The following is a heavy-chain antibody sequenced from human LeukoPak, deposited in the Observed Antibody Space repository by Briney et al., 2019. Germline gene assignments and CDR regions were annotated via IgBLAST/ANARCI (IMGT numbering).Heavy chain of an antibody. J-gene: IGHJ4*02. D-gene: IGHD3-10*01. Sequence: SETLSLTCTVSGGSISSYYWSWIRQPPGKGLEWIGYIYYSGSTNYNPSLKSRVTISVDTSKNQFSLKLSSVTAADTAVYYCARQGKSVFPDHWGQGTLVTVSS. V-gene: IGHV4-59*01. CDR3: ARQGKSVFPDH. CDR2: IYYSGST. CDR1: GGSISSYY.